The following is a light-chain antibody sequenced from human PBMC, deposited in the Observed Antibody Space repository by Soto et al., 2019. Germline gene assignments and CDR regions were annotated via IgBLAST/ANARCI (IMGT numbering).Light chain of an antibody. CDR1: QSVSNY. Sequence: EIVFTQSPATLSLSPGERATLSCRASQSVSNYLAWYQQKPGQAPRLLIYGATSRATGIPDRFSGSGSGTDFTLTISSLQPEDFATYYCQQSYSSPDTFGQGTRLEIK. CDR2: GAT. J-gene: IGKJ5*01. V-gene: IGKV3-11*01. CDR3: QQSYSSPDT.